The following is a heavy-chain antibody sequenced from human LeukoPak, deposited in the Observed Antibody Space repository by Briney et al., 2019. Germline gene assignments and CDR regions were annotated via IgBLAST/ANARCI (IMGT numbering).Heavy chain of an antibody. CDR1: GFTFSSYT. J-gene: IGHJ4*02. CDR2: ISYDGSNK. D-gene: IGHD2-2*01. Sequence: GGSLRLSCAASGFTFSSYTMHWVRQAPGKGLEWVAVISYDGSNKYYADSVKGRFTISRDNSKNTLYLQMSSRGPEDTAVYYCARGGGYCSSTGCYGIDYWGQGTLVTVSS. CDR3: ARGGGYCSSTGCYGIDY. V-gene: IGHV3-30-3*01.